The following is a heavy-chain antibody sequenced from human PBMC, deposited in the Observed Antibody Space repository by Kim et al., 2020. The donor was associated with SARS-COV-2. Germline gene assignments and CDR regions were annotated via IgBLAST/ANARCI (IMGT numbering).Heavy chain of an antibody. D-gene: IGHD3-22*01. CDR1: GFTVSSNY. Sequence: GGSLRLSCAASGFTVSSNYMSWVRQAPGKGLEWVSVIYSGGSTYYADSVKGRFTISRDNSKNTLYLQMNSLRAEDTAVYYCARDLFLMITMIVVVIIRDRVHDAFDIWGQGTMVTVSS. CDR2: IYSGGST. J-gene: IGHJ3*02. CDR3: ARDLFLMITMIVVVIIRDRVHDAFDI. V-gene: IGHV3-53*01.